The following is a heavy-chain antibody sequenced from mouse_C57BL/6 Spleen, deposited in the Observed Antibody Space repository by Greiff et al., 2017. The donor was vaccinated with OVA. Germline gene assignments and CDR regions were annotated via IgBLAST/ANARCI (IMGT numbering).Heavy chain of an antibody. D-gene: IGHD2-4*01. CDR3: AREGLRSGMDY. J-gene: IGHJ4*01. Sequence: QVQLQQPGAELVRPGSSVKLSCKASGYTFTSYWMHWVKQRPIQGLEWIGNIDPSDSETHYNQKFKDKATLTVDKSSSTAYMQLNSLTSEDSAVYYCAREGLRSGMDYWGQGTSVTVSS. CDR2: IDPSDSET. CDR1: GYTFTSYW. V-gene: IGHV1-52*01.